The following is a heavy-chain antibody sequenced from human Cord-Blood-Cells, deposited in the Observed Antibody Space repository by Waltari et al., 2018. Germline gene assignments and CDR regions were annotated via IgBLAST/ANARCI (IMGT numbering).Heavy chain of an antibody. V-gene: IGHV3-30*04. CDR3: AREAAALDY. Sequence: QVQLVESGGGVVQPGRSLRLSCAASGFTFSSYAMPWVRQAPGQGLEWVAVISYDGSNKYYADSVKGRFTISRDNSKNTLYLQMNSLRAEDTAVYYCAREAAALDYWGQGTLVTVSS. CDR1: GFTFSSYA. J-gene: IGHJ4*02. D-gene: IGHD6-13*01. CDR2: ISYDGSNK.